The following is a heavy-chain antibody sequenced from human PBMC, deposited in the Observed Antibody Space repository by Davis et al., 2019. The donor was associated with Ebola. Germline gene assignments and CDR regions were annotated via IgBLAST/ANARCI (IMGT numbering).Heavy chain of an antibody. J-gene: IGHJ5*02. CDR1: GDSIRSYY. CDR2: IYYTGSI. Sequence: SETLSLTCTVSGDSIRSYYWSWIRQPPGKGLEWIAFIYYTGSINYNPSLKSRVTMSVDTSKNQFSLKLTSVTAADTAVYYCARGAGYSATWYNWFDPWGQGTLVTVSS. CDR3: ARGAGYSATWYNWFDP. V-gene: IGHV4-59*01. D-gene: IGHD6-13*01.